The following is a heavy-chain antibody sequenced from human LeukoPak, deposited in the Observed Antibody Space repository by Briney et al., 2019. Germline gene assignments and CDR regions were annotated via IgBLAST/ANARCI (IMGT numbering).Heavy chain of an antibody. CDR2: IKSKTDGGTT. V-gene: IGHV3-15*01. J-gene: IGHJ4*02. CDR1: GFTFSNAW. D-gene: IGHD5-18*01. CDR3: TTDPGYSYGHIDY. Sequence: GGSLRLSCAASGFTFSNAWMSWVRQARGKWLEWVGRIKSKTDGGTTDYAAPVKGRFTISRDDSKNTLYLQMSSLKIEDTAVYYCTTDPGYSYGHIDYWGQGTLVTVSS.